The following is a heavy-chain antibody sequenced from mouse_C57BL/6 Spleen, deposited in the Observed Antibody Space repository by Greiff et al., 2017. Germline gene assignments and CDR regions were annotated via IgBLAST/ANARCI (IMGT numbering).Heavy chain of an antibody. D-gene: IGHD2-2*01. CDR1: GYTFPEYT. CDR2: FYPGSGSI. V-gene: IGHV1-62-2*01. CDR3: ARHEKRGYGNDPFAY. Sequence: VKLQQSGAELVKPGASVKMSCKASGYTFPEYTIHWVKQRSGQGLEWIGWFYPGSGSINYNEKFKDKATLTADKSSSTVYMELSRLTSEDSAVYFCARHEKRGYGNDPFAYWGQGTLVTVSA. J-gene: IGHJ3*01.